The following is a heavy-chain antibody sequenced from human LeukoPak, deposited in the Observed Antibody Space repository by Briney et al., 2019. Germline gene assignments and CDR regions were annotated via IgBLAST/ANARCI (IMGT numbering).Heavy chain of an antibody. CDR2: ISSSSNII. D-gene: IGHD3-10*01. CDR3: ARDLYYGSGSTRLDY. Sequence: GGSLRRSAAASGSTFSSYIMNWVGQAPGKELEGVSYISSSSNIIDHADSVKGRFTISRNKDKNSLVLQMNSLRVEDTAVYYCARDLYYGSGSTRLDYWGQGTLVTVSS. J-gene: IGHJ4*02. CDR1: GSTFSSYI. V-gene: IGHV3-48*01.